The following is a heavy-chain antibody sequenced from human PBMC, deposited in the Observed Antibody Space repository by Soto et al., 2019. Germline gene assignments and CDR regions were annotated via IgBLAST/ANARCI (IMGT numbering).Heavy chain of an antibody. D-gene: IGHD5-12*01. CDR3: ARDRTRSGGYVTYYFDY. CDR1: GFTFSSYY. V-gene: IGHV3-7*05. Sequence: HPGGSLRLSCAASGFTFSSYYMSWVRQAPGRGLEWVANIKQDGSEKYYVDSVKGRFTISRDNAKNSLYLQMNSLRAEDTAVYYCARDRTRSGGYVTYYFDYWGQGTLVTVSS. CDR2: IKQDGSEK. J-gene: IGHJ4*02.